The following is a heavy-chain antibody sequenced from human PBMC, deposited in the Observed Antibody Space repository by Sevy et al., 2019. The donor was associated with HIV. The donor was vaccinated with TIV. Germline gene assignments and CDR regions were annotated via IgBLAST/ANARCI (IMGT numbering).Heavy chain of an antibody. J-gene: IGHJ4*02. Sequence: GESLKISCKGSAYTFTTHWIGWVRQMPGKGLEWMGIMSPGDSDPRYSPSFQGPVTMSVDKSVSTAYLQWHSLETSDTASYYCARLDSYSIGWSPRYYFDYWGQGTLVTVSS. D-gene: IGHD6-19*01. CDR3: ARLDSYSIGWSPRYYFDY. V-gene: IGHV5-51*01. CDR2: MSPGDSDP. CDR1: AYTFTTHW.